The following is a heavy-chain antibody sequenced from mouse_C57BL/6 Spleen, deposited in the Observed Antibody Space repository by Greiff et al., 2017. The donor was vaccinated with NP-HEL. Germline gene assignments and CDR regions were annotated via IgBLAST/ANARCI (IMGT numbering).Heavy chain of an antibody. CDR3: AREGGYDYDGGY. J-gene: IGHJ2*01. D-gene: IGHD2-4*01. V-gene: IGHV3-6*01. CDR2: ISYDGSN. Sequence: VQLKQSGPGLVKPSQSLSLTCSVTGYSITSGYYWNWIRQFPGNKLEWMGYISYDGSNNYNPSLKNRISITRDTSKNQFFLKLNSVTTEDTATYYCAREGGYDYDGGYWGQGTTLTVSS. CDR1: GYSITSGYY.